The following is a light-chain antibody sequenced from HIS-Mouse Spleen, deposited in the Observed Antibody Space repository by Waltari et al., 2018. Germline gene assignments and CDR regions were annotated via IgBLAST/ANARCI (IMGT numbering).Light chain of an antibody. CDR1: QGISSA. Sequence: AIQFTQSPSSLSASVGDRVTITCRASQGISSALDWYQQKPGKAPKLLIYDASSLERWVPSRFSGSGSGTDFTLTISSLQPEDFSTYYCQQFNSYPHGFGQGTKLEIK. V-gene: IGKV1-13*02. J-gene: IGKJ2*01. CDR3: QQFNSYPHG. CDR2: DAS.